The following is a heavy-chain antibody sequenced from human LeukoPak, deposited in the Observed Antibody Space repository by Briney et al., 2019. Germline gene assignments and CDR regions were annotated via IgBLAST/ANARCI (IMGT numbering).Heavy chain of an antibody. V-gene: IGHV3-7*01. Sequence: GGCLRLSCVSSGLTFTEYWMSWVRQAPGKGPEWVAHINQDGSERHYVDSVKGRFTISRDNPKNSLFLQMNSLRAEDTAVYYCARQNYFDYWGQGTLVTVSS. CDR1: GLTFTEYW. J-gene: IGHJ4*02. CDR3: ARQNYFDY. CDR2: INQDGSER.